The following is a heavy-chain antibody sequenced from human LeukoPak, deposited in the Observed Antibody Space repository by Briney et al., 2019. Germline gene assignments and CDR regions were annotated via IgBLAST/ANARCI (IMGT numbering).Heavy chain of an antibody. CDR3: ARDSSGYSGYDYYYMDV. CDR1: GGSISSYY. J-gene: IGHJ6*03. Sequence: SETLSLTCTVSGGSISSYYWSWIRQPPGKGLEWIGYIYYSGSTYYNPSLKSRVTISVHTSKNQFSLKLSSVTAADTAVYYCARDSSGYSGYDYYYMDVWGKGTTVTISS. D-gene: IGHD1-26*01. V-gene: IGHV4-59*01. CDR2: IYYSGST.